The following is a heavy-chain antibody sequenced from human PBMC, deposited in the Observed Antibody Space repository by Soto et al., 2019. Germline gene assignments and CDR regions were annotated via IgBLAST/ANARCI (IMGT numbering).Heavy chain of an antibody. CDR1: GYTFTSYG. D-gene: IGHD2-15*01. CDR2: ISAYNGNT. CDR3: AREVAAEGSHYFDY. V-gene: IGHV1-18*01. Sequence: ASVKVSCKASGYTFTSYGISWVRQAPGQGLEWVGWISAYNGNTNYAQKLQGRVTMTTDTSTSTAYMELRSLRSDDTAVYYCAREVAAEGSHYFDYWGQGTLVTVSS. J-gene: IGHJ4*02.